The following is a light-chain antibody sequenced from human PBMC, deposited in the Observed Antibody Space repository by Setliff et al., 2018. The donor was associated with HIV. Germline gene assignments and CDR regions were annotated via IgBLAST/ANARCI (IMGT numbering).Light chain of an antibody. J-gene: IGKJ3*01. CDR3: QQYSTAPHT. Sequence: DIQMTQSPSSLSASVGDRVTITCRASQCFGHSLAWYQQKPGKVPKLLLYDSSTLQSGIPSRFSGSGSGTDYTLAISSLQPEDFAAHFCQQYSTAPHTFGPGTKVDIK. CDR2: DSS. CDR1: QCFGHS. V-gene: IGKV1-NL1*01.